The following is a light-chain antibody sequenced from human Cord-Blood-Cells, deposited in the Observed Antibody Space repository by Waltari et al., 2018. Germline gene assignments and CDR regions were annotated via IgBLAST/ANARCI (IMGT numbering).Light chain of an antibody. V-gene: IGKV1-39*01. Sequence: IQMTQSPSSLSASVGDRVTITCRASQSIRSYLNWYQQKPGKAPKLLIYAASSLQSGVPSRCSGSGSETDFTLTISSLQPEDFATYYCQQSYSTPYTFGQGTKLEIK. CDR1: QSIRSY. CDR3: QQSYSTPYT. CDR2: AAS. J-gene: IGKJ2*01.